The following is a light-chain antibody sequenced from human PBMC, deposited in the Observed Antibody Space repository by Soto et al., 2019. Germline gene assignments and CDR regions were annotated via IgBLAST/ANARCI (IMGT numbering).Light chain of an antibody. Sequence: DIQMTQSPSTLSASVGDRVTITCRASQSISSWLAWYQPKPGKAPKLLIYDASSLESGVPSRFSGSGSGTEFTLPISSLQPDDFATYYCQQYNSYSYTFGQGTKLEIK. CDR2: DAS. V-gene: IGKV1-5*01. CDR3: QQYNSYSYT. CDR1: QSISSW. J-gene: IGKJ2*01.